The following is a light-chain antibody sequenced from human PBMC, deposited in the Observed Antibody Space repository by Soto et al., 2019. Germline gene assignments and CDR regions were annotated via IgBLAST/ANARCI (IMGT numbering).Light chain of an antibody. Sequence: QSALTQPASVSGSPGQSITISCTGTSSDVGGYDYVSWYQLHPGKAPKLMVFEVSNRPSGVSYRFSGSKSGNTASLTISWLQAEDEADYYCSSYTSSSSYVFGLGTKVTV. CDR1: SSDVGGYDY. V-gene: IGLV2-14*01. CDR2: EVS. CDR3: SSYTSSSSYV. J-gene: IGLJ1*01.